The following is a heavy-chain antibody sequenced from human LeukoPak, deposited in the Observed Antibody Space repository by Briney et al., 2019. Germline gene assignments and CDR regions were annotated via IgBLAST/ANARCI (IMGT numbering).Heavy chain of an antibody. CDR2: INPNSGGT. CDR3: ASVRGYCNGGSCYPDAFDI. D-gene: IGHD2-15*01. Sequence: ASVKVSCKASGYTFTGYYMHCVRQGPGQGHECMGWINPNSGGTNYAQKFQCRVTMTRDTSISTAYMELSRLRSDETAVYYCASVRGYCNGGSCYPDAFDIWGQGTMVTVSS. J-gene: IGHJ3*02. V-gene: IGHV1-2*02. CDR1: GYTFTGYY.